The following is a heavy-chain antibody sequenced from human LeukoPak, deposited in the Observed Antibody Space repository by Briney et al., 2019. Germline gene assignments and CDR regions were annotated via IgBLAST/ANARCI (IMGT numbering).Heavy chain of an antibody. D-gene: IGHD2-2*01. CDR2: IIPIFGTA. CDR3: ARGGSMVY. Sequence: GASVKVSCKASGDTFSSYAISWVRQAPGQGLEWMGGIIPIFGTANYAQKFQGRVTMTRDTSTSTVYMELSSLRSEDTAVYYCARGGSMVYWGQGTLVTVSS. CDR1: GDTFSSYA. V-gene: IGHV1-69*05. J-gene: IGHJ4*02.